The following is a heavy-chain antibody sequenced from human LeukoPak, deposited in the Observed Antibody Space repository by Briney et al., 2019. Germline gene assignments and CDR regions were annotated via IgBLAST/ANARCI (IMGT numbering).Heavy chain of an antibody. J-gene: IGHJ4*02. CDR3: AREDSSGSPDY. CDR2: INPNSGGT. D-gene: IGHD6-19*01. V-gene: IGHV1-2*02. Sequence: EASVTVSCKASGYTFTGYYMHWVRQAPGQGLEWMGWINPNSGGTNYAQKFQGRVTMTRDTSISTAYMELSRLRSDDTAVYYCAREDSSGSPDYWGQGTLVTVSS. CDR1: GYTFTGYY.